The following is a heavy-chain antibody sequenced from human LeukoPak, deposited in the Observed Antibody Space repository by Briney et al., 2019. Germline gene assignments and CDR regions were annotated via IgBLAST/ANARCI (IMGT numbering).Heavy chain of an antibody. V-gene: IGHV4-4*02. D-gene: IGHD3-22*01. CDR3: ARESWDDSSGYYFDYFDY. Sequence: PSETLSLTCAVSGGSISSSNWWSWVRQPPGKGLEWIGEIYHSGSTNYNPSLKSRVTISVDKSKNQFSLRLSSVTAADTAVYYCARESWDDSSGYYFDYFDYWGQGTLVTVSS. CDR1: GGSISSSNW. J-gene: IGHJ4*02. CDR2: IYHSGST.